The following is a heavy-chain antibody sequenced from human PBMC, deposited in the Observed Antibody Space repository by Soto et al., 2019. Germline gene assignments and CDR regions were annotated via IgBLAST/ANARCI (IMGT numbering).Heavy chain of an antibody. CDR1: EFTFSTYP. CDR2: ISHDEGNI. CDR3: ARGASDFWGGYPEIHFFDS. V-gene: IGHV3-30*14. Sequence: QVLLVESGGGVVQPGGSLRLSCAASEFTFSTYPMHWVRQAPGKGLEWVAVISHDEGNIYYGDSMKGRFTISRDNSKNTLYLQMNSLRGDDTAVCYCARGASDFWGGYPEIHFFDSWGQGTLVAVSS. J-gene: IGHJ4*02. D-gene: IGHD3-3*01.